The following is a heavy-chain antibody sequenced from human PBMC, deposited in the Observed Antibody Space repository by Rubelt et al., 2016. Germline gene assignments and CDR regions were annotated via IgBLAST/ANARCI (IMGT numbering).Heavy chain of an antibody. J-gene: IGHJ6*03. D-gene: IGHD2-15*01. CDR1: GFTFSSYG. Sequence: GGSLRLSCAASGFTFSSYGMHWVRQAPGKGLEWVAVISYDGSNKYYADSVKGRFTISRDNSKNTLYLQMNSLRAEDTAVYYCARDGCSGGSCYSFSSYYYYYMDVWGKGTTVTVSS. CDR3: ARDGCSGGSCYSFSSYYYYYMDV. CDR2: ISYDGSNK. V-gene: IGHV3-30*03.